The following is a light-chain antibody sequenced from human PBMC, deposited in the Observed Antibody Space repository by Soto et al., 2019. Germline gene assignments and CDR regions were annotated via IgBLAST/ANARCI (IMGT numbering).Light chain of an antibody. CDR2: DAS. V-gene: IGKV3-20*01. Sequence: EIVLTQSPGTLSLSPGERATLSCRASQSVRNVYLAWYQQKPGQAPRLLIYDASNRATGIPDRFSGSGSGTQFTLTINRLEPEDFALYYCQQSGSSPRTFGHGTKLEIK. CDR1: QSVRNVY. CDR3: QQSGSSPRT. J-gene: IGKJ2*01.